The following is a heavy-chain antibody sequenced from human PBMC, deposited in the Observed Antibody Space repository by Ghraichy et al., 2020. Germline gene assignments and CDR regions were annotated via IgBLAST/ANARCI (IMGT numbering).Heavy chain of an antibody. D-gene: IGHD5-12*01. V-gene: IGHV4-30-4*01. Sequence: SETLSLTCTVSGGSISSGAYFWTWLRQPPGKGLEWIGHIYYSGTTYYNPSLKSRLIMSVDKSNNQFSLKVTSVTAADTAVYYCARVPLNSPSGYDSGFAIDLWGQGNLVIVSS. CDR3: ARVPLNSPSGYDSGFAIDL. CDR2: IYYSGTT. CDR1: GGSISSGAYF. J-gene: IGHJ5*02.